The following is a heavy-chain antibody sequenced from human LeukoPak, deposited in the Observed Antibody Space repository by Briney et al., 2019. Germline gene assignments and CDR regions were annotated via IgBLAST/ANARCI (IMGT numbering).Heavy chain of an antibody. J-gene: IGHJ4*02. CDR1: GGSIGSYH. V-gene: IGHV4-59*01. D-gene: IGHD4-23*01. CDR2: VHYTWNT. CDR3: ARVTGGNGTRNGDY. Sequence: PSETLSLTCSVSGGSIGSYHWSWIRQPPGKGLEWIGHVHYTWNTKYNPSLTGRVSISLDRSRNQFSLSLSSLTAADTAVYYRARVTGGNGTRNGDYWGQGTLVTVSS.